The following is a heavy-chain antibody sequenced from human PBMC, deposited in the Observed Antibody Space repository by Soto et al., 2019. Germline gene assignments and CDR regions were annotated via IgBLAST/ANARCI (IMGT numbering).Heavy chain of an antibody. V-gene: IGHV1-69*12. Sequence: QVQLVQSGAEVKKPGSSVKVSCKASGGTFSSYVISWVRQAPGQGLEWMGGFNPIFDTANYAQKLQGRVTITADGSTTTAYMELSSLRSADTAIYYCAKSFGVPYYFDDWCQGTLVTVSS. CDR1: GGTFSSYV. CDR2: FNPIFDTA. J-gene: IGHJ4*02. D-gene: IGHD3-10*01. CDR3: AKSFGVPYYFDD.